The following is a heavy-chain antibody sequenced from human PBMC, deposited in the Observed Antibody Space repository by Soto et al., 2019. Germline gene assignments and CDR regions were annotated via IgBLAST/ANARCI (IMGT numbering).Heavy chain of an antibody. CDR1: GYTFTSYA. J-gene: IGHJ5*02. Sequence: QVQLVQSGAEVKKPGASVKVSCKASGYTFTSYAMHWVRQAPGQRLEWMGWINAGNGNTKYSQKFQGRVTITRDTSANPAYMELSSLRSEDTAVYYCARGIRYNWSDGAAVFDPWGQGTLVTVSS. CDR2: INAGNGNT. CDR3: ARGIRYNWSDGAAVFDP. D-gene: IGHD1-1*01. V-gene: IGHV1-3*01.